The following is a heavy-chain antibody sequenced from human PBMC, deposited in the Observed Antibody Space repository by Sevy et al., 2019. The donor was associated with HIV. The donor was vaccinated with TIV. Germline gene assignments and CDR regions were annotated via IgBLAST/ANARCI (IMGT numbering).Heavy chain of an antibody. CDR3: ASRLSIAARSYYYYYMDV. D-gene: IGHD6-6*01. V-gene: IGHV1-69*06. CDR1: GGTFSSYA. Sequence: ASVKVSCKASGGTFSSYAISWVRQAPGQGLEWMGGIIPIFGTANYAQKFQGRVTITADKSTSTAYMELSSLRSEDTAVYYCASRLSIAARSYYYYYMDVWGKGTTVTVSS. CDR2: IIPIFGTA. J-gene: IGHJ6*03.